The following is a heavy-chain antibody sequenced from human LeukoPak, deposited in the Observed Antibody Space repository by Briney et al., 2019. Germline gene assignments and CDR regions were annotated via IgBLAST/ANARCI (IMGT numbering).Heavy chain of an antibody. Sequence: GGSLRLSCAASGFTFSDYYMSWIRQAPGKGLEWVSYISSSGSTIYCADSVKGRFTISRDNAKNSLYLQMNSLRAEDTAVYYCARGSSSSSWYFDYWGQGTLVTVSS. CDR2: ISSSGSTI. CDR1: GFTFSDYY. CDR3: ARGSSSSSWYFDY. D-gene: IGHD6-13*01. J-gene: IGHJ4*02. V-gene: IGHV3-11*01.